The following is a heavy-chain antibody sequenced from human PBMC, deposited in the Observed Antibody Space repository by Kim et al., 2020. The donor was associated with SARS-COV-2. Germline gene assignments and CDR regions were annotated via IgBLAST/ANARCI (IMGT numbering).Heavy chain of an antibody. Sequence: GGSLRLSCAASGFTFSNAWMSWVRQAPGKGLEWVGRIKSKTDGGTTDYAAPVKGRFTISRDDSKNTLYLQMNSLKTEDTAVYYCTTAPWIVVVPAAMPGMDVWGQGTTVTVSS. D-gene: IGHD2-2*01. CDR1: GFTFSNAW. CDR2: IKSKTDGGTT. J-gene: IGHJ6*02. V-gene: IGHV3-15*01. CDR3: TTAPWIVVVPAAMPGMDV.